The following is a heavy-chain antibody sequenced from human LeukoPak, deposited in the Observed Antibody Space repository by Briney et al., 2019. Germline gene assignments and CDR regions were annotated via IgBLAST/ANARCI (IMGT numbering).Heavy chain of an antibody. Sequence: ASVKVSCKASGGTFSSYAISWVRQAPGQGLEWMGRIIPILGIANYAQKFQGRVSMTADTSTSTAYMELRSLTSDDTAVYYCARDRSNNDYWGQGTLVTISS. D-gene: IGHD6-13*01. V-gene: IGHV1-69*04. CDR2: IIPILGIA. CDR1: GGTFSSYA. J-gene: IGHJ4*02. CDR3: ARDRSNNDY.